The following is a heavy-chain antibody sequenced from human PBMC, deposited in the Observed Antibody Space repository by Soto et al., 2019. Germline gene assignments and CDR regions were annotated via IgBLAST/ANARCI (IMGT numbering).Heavy chain of an antibody. D-gene: IGHD3-9*01. CDR2: ISYDGSNK. CDR1: GFTFSSYG. V-gene: IGHV3-30*18. Sequence: QVQLVESGGGVVQPGRSLRLSCAASGFTFSSYGMHWVRQAPGKGLEWVAVISYDGSNKYYADSVKGRFTISRDNSKNTLYLQMNSLRAEDTAVYYCAKYDILTGCNDSWGQGTLVTVSS. J-gene: IGHJ4*02. CDR3: AKYDILTGCNDS.